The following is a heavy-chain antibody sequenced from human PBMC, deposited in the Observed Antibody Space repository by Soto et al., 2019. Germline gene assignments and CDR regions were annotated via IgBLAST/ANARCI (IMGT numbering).Heavy chain of an antibody. CDR2: ITGGGNGK. D-gene: IGHD3-22*01. V-gene: IGHV3-23*01. J-gene: IGHJ4*02. CDR1: EFTFSNYA. CDR3: AKDVEHYYDTSAQSDY. Sequence: PGGSLRLSCAASEFTFSNYAMSWVRQAPGRGLEWVSAITGGGNGKYYADSVKGRFTVSRDNSKNTVYLQMHNLKAEDTAVYYCAKDVEHYYDTSAQSDYWGQGTLVTVSS.